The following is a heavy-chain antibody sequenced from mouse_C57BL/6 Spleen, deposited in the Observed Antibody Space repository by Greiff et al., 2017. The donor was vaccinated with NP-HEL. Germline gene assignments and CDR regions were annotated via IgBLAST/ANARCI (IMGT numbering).Heavy chain of an antibody. D-gene: IGHD1-1*02. CDR1: GYTFTSYW. CDR2: IHPNSGST. V-gene: IGHV1-64*01. Sequence: QVQLKEPGAELVKPGASVKLSCKASGYTFTSYWMHWVKQRPGQGLEWIGMIHPNSGSTNYNEKFKSKATLTVDKSSSTAYMQLSSLTSEDSAVYYCARDYDAMDYWGQGTSVTVSS. CDR3: ARDYDAMDY. J-gene: IGHJ4*01.